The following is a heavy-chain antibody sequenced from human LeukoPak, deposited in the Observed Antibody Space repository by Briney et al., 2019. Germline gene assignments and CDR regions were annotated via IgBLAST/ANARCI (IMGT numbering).Heavy chain of an antibody. Sequence: PSETLSFTCTVSGGSISSYYWSWIRQPPGKGLEWIGYIYYSGSTNYNPSLKSRVTISVDTSKNQFSLKLSSVTAADTAVYYCARVLWNWFDPWGQGTLVTVSS. CDR1: GGSISSYY. J-gene: IGHJ5*02. CDR2: IYYSGST. V-gene: IGHV4-59*01. CDR3: ARVLWNWFDP.